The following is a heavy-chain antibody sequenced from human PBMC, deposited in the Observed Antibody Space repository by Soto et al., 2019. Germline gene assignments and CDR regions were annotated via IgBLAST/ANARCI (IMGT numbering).Heavy chain of an antibody. CDR1: GYIFTTYG. CDR2: ISAHNGNT. V-gene: IGHV1-18*01. D-gene: IGHD1-1*01. J-gene: IGHJ4*02. CDR3: ARGRYGDY. Sequence: QVHLVQSGAEVKKPGASVKVSCKGSGYIFTTYGITWVRQAPGQGLEWMGWISAHNGNTNYAQKLQGRVTVTRDTSTTTAYMERRHPRSDDTAVYYCARGRYGDYWGQGALVTASS.